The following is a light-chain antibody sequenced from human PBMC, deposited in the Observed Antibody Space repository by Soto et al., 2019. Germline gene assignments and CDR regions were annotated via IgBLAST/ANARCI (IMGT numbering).Light chain of an antibody. CDR2: GAS. CDR1: QSVGSSY. J-gene: IGKJ2*01. Sequence: EIVLTQSPGTLSLSPGERATLSCRASQSVGSSYLAWYQQNPGQAPRLLIYGASSRAPGIPDRISGSGSGTDFTLTISRLGPEDFAVYYCQKYGSSRPLYTFGQGTKLEIK. V-gene: IGKV3-20*01. CDR3: QKYGSSRPLYT.